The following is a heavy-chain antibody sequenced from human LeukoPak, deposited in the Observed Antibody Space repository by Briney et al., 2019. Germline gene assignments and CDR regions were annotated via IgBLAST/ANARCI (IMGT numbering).Heavy chain of an antibody. CDR2: INHSGST. V-gene: IGHV4-34*01. D-gene: IGHD3-3*01. Sequence: SETLSLTCAVYGGSFSGYYWSWIRRPPGKGLEWIGEINHSGSTNYNPSLKSRVTISVDTSKNQFSLKLSSVTAADTAVYYCARAGKEFTTFGVGPRNWFDPWGQGTLVTVSS. J-gene: IGHJ5*02. CDR1: GGSFSGYY. CDR3: ARAGKEFTTFGVGPRNWFDP.